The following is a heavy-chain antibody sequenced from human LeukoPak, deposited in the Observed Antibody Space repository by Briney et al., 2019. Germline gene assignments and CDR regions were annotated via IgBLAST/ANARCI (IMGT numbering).Heavy chain of an antibody. J-gene: IGHJ5*02. CDR2: ISSSSSTI. V-gene: IGHV3-48*01. D-gene: IGHD3-22*01. CDR3: ARDRYYYDSSGYYYASWFDP. CDR1: GFTFSSYS. Sequence: GGSLRLSCAASGFTFSSYSMNWVRQAPGKGLEWVSYISSSSSTIYYADSEKGRFTISRDNAKNSLYLQMNSLRAEDTAVYYCARDRYYYDSSGYYYASWFDPWGQGTLVTVSS.